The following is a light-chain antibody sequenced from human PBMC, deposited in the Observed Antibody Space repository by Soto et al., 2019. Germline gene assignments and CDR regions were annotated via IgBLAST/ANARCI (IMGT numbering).Light chain of an antibody. CDR1: SDINVGSYN. V-gene: IGLV5-37*01. J-gene: IGLJ7*01. CDR3: MIWPSNAAV. CDR2: YYSDSDK. Sequence: QLVLTQPPSSSASPGESARLTCTLPSDINVGSYNIYWYQQKPGSPPRYLLYYYSDSDKGQGSGVPSRFSGSKDASATTGILLISGLQSEDDADYYCMIWPSNAAVFGGGTQLTVL.